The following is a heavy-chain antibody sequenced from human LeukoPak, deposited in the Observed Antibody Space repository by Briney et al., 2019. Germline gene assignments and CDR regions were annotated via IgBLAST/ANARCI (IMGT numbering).Heavy chain of an antibody. CDR1: GXXFSSYA. CDR3: AKGSTSTVTPTDY. D-gene: IGHD4-17*01. CDR2: ISGSGGST. Sequence: GGSLRISCAAXGXXFSSYAMSWVRQAPGKGLEWVSAISGSGGSTYYADSVKGRFTISRDNSKNTLYLQMNSLRAEDTAVYYCAKGSTSTVTPTDYWGQGTLVTVSS. J-gene: IGHJ4*02. V-gene: IGHV3-23*01.